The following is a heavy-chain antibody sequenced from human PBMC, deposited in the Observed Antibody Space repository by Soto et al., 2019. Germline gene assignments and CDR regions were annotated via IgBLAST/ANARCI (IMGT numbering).Heavy chain of an antibody. J-gene: IGHJ4*02. CDR1: GFTFSSYA. CDR3: ASDLGRGQPADRLVY. D-gene: IGHD3-10*01. V-gene: IGHV3-30-3*01. Sequence: PGGSLRLSCAASGFTFSSYAMHWVRQAPGKGLEWVAVISYDGSNKYYASSVKGRFTISRDNSKNTLYLQMNSLRAEDTAVSCCASDLGRGQPADRLVYWGQGTLVTVSS. CDR2: ISYDGSNK.